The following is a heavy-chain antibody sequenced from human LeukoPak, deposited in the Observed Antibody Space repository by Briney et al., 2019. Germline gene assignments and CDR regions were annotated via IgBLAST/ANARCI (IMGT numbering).Heavy chain of an antibody. CDR3: ARVFLRSIRNPDPYYFDY. CDR1: GGSISSYY. J-gene: IGHJ4*02. D-gene: IGHD1-14*01. V-gene: IGHV4-31*03. Sequence: SETLSLTCTVSGGSISSYYWSWIRQHPGKGLEWIGYIYYSGSTYYNPSLKSRVTISVDTSKNQFSLKLSSVTAADTAVYYCARVFLRSIRNPDPYYFDYWGQGTLVTVSS. CDR2: IYYSGST.